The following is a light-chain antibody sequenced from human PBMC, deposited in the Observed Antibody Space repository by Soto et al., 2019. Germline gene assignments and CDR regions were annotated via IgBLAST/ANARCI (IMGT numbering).Light chain of an antibody. CDR2: EVS. CDR1: SSDVGGYNY. Sequence: SVLTQPPSASGSPGQSVTISCTGTSSDVGGYNYVSWYQQHPGKAPKLMIYEVSKRPSGVPDRFSGSKSGNTASLTVSGLKAEDEAAYNCSSYAGSNNLVFGGGTKLTVL. J-gene: IGLJ2*01. V-gene: IGLV2-8*01. CDR3: SSYAGSNNLV.